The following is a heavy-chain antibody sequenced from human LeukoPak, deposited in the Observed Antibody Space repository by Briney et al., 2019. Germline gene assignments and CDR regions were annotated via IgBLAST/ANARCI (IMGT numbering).Heavy chain of an antibody. Sequence: PGGSLRLSCAASGFTFSSYGMHWVRQAPGKGLEWVAVIWYDGSNKYYADSVKGRFTISRDNSKNTLYLQMNSLRAEDTAVYYCAKTQWLVMYYFDYWGQGTLVTVSS. CDR3: AKTQWLVMYYFDY. D-gene: IGHD6-19*01. J-gene: IGHJ4*02. CDR1: GFTFSSYG. CDR2: IWYDGSNK. V-gene: IGHV3-33*06.